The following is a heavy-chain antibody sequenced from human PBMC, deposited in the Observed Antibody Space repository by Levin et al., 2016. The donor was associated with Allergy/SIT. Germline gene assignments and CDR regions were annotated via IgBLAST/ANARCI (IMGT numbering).Heavy chain of an antibody. CDR2: IIPILGIA. Sequence: SVKVSCKASGDTFSSYAISWVRQAPGQGLEWMGRIIPILGIANYAQKFQGRVTITADKSTSTAYMELSSLRSEDTAVYYCARPDCSSTSCHLVEYFQHWGQGTLVTVSS. D-gene: IGHD2-2*01. CDR1: GDTFSSYA. J-gene: IGHJ1*01. V-gene: IGHV1-69*04. CDR3: ARPDCSSTSCHLVEYFQH.